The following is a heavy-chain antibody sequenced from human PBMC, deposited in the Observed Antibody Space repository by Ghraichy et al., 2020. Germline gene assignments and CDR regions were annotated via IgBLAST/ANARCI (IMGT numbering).Heavy chain of an antibody. CDR1: GGTFSSYA. J-gene: IGHJ3*02. D-gene: IGHD2-15*01. CDR2: IIPIFGTA. CDR3: ARDGMVVAATGLRGIDAFDI. V-gene: IGHV1-69*13. Sequence: SVKVSCKASGGTFSSYAISWVRQAPGQGLEWMGGIIPIFGTANYAQKFQGRVTITADESTSTAYMELSSLRSEDTAVYYCARDGMVVAATGLRGIDAFDIWGQGTMVTVSS.